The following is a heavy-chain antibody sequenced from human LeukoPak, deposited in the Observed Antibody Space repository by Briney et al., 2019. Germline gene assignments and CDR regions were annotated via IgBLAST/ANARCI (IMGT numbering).Heavy chain of an antibody. D-gene: IGHD1-26*01. CDR1: GGSISSYY. CDR3: ARVPPDSGSYYLAFDY. J-gene: IGHJ4*02. V-gene: IGHV4-59*01. Sequence: SETLSLTCTVSGGSISSYYWSWIRQPPGKGLEWIGYIYYSGSTKYNPSLKSRVTISVDTSKNQFSLKLSSVTAADTAVYYCARVPPDSGSYYLAFDYWGQGTLVTVSS. CDR2: IYYSGST.